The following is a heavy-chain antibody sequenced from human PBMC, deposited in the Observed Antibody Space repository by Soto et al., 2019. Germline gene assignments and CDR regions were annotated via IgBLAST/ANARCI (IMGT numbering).Heavy chain of an antibody. CDR2: ISSSSTI. J-gene: IGHJ4*02. CDR1: GFTFSSYN. CDR3: ARDYHRYSRSDYVDV. D-gene: IGHD5-12*01. Sequence: QSGGSLRLSCAASGFTFSSYNMNWVRQAPGKGLEWVSYISSSSTIYYADSVKGRFTISRDNAKNSLYLQMNSLRAEDTAVYYCARDYHRYSRSDYVDVWGPGTLVTVAS. V-gene: IGHV3-48*04.